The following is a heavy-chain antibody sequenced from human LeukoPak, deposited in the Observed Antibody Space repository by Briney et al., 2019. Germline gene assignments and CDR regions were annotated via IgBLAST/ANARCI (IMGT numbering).Heavy chain of an antibody. J-gene: IGHJ4*02. V-gene: IGHV3-23*01. CDR3: AKMSGIGLSYSFDY. CDR1: GFTFSSYA. D-gene: IGHD6-13*01. Sequence: GGSLRLSCAASGFTFSSYAMSWVRRAPGKGLEWVSGISAGGGSTYYADSVKGRFTISRDTSKNTLDLQMNSLRAEDTALYYCAKMSGIGLSYSFDYWGQGTLVTVSS. CDR2: ISAGGGST.